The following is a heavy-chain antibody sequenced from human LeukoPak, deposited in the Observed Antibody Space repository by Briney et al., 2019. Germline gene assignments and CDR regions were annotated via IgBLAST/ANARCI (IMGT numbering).Heavy chain of an antibody. V-gene: IGHV3-48*03. D-gene: IGHD3-10*01. CDR1: GFTFSSYE. J-gene: IGHJ4*02. Sequence: GGSLRLSCAASGFTFSSYEMNWVRQAPGKGLEWVSYISSSGSTIYYADSVKGRFTISRDNAKNTLYLQMNSLRAEDTAVYYCAKNLGFGELLPIDYWGQGTLVTVSS. CDR3: AKNLGFGELLPIDY. CDR2: ISSSGSTI.